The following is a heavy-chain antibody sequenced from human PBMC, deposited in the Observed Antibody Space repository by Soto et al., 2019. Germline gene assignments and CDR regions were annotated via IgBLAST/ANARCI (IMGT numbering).Heavy chain of an antibody. J-gene: IGHJ5*02. D-gene: IGHD2-2*01. V-gene: IGHV1-3*01. CDR3: ARGIATGQLDP. CDR2: INPDNGNT. CDR1: GYTFTRYT. Sequence: GASVKVSCKASGYTFTRYTMNWVRQAPGQRLERMGWINPDNGNTKSSQKFQDRVIITRDTSASTAYMDLSSLRSEDTAVYYCARGIATGQLDPWGQGTLVTVYS.